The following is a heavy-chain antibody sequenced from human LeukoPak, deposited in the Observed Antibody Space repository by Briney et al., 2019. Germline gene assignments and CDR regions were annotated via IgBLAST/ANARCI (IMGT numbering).Heavy chain of an antibody. CDR1: GGSISSGDYY. CDR3: ARVGCYDANWDPAWFDP. V-gene: IGHV4-30-4*08. Sequence: SSETLSLTCTVSGGSISSGDYYWSWIRQPPGKGLEWIGYIYYSGSTYYNPSLKSRVTISVDTSKNQFSLKLSSVTAADTAVYYCARVGCYDANWDPAWFDPWGQGTPVTVSS. D-gene: IGHD3-3*01. J-gene: IGHJ5*02. CDR2: IYYSGST.